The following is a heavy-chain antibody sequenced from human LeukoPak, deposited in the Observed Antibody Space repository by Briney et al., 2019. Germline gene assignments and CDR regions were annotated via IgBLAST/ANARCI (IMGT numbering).Heavy chain of an antibody. CDR3: ARIKFGAAAPVGNVMDV. D-gene: IGHD6-25*01. V-gene: IGHV3-23*01. CDR1: GFTFSSYA. J-gene: IGHJ6*02. CDR2: ISTSGESA. Sequence: PGGSLRLSCPVSGFTFSSYAMSWVRQAPGRGLEWVSVISTSGESAYYADSVKGRFTISRDNSKNTLYLQMNSLRAEDTAVYYCARIKFGAAAPVGNVMDVWGQGTTVTVSS.